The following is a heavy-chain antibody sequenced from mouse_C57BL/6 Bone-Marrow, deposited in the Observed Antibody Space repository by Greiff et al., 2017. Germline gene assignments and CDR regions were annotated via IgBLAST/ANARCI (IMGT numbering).Heavy chain of an antibody. CDR2: IYPGSGNT. V-gene: IGHV1-66*01. D-gene: IGHD1-1*01. Sequence: QVQLQQSGPELVKPGASVKISCKASGYSFTSYYIHWVKQRPGQGLEWIGWIYPGSGNTKYNQKFKGKSTLTVDKSSSTAYMQLSSLTSEDSAVYYCARGPYYGSSYYYAMDYWGQGTSVTVSS. CDR1: GYSFTSYY. CDR3: ARGPYYGSSYYYAMDY. J-gene: IGHJ4*01.